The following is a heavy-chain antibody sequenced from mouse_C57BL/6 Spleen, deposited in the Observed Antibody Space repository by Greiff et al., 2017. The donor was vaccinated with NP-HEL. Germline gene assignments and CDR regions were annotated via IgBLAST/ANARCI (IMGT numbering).Heavy chain of an antibody. CDR2: IYWDDAK. V-gene: IGHV8-12*01. J-gene: IGHJ4*01. D-gene: IGHD2-1*01. CDR1: GFSLSTSGMG. CDR3: ALIYYGNYDAMDY. Sequence: QVTLKESGPGILQSSQTLSLTCSFSGFSLSTSGMGVSWIRQPSGKGLEWLAHIYWDDAKRYNPSLKSRLTISKDTSRNQVFLKITRVDTADNATYYCALIYYGNYDAMDYWGQGTSVTVSS.